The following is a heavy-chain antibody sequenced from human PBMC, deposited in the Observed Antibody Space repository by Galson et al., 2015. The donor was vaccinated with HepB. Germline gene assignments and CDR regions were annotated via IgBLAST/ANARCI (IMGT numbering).Heavy chain of an antibody. J-gene: IGHJ5*01. D-gene: IGHD2-15*01. CDR3: DIVVGPAAQPAGHWFDP. V-gene: IGHV3-64D*08. CDR1: GFMFSQYS. CDR2: ITVNGDST. Sequence: SLRLSCAASGFMFSQYSMYWVRQAPGKGLEYVSAITVNGDSTYYADSVRGRFTISRDNSNNTLYLQLSTLRPEDTAVYYCDIVVGPAAQPAGHWFDPWGQGTLVTVSS.